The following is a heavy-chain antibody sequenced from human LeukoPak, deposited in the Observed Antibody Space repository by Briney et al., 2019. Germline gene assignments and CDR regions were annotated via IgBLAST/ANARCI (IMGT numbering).Heavy chain of an antibody. CDR1: GYTFTGYY. V-gene: IGHV1-2*02. CDR2: INPNSGGT. CDR3: ARVGGWLRFIHNWFDP. Sequence: ASVKVSCKASGYTFTGYYMHWVRQAPGQGLEWMGWINPNSGGTNYAQKFQGRVTMTRDMSTSTVYMELSSLRSDDTAVYYCARVGGWLRFIHNWFDPWGQGTLVTVSS. J-gene: IGHJ5*02. D-gene: IGHD5-12*01.